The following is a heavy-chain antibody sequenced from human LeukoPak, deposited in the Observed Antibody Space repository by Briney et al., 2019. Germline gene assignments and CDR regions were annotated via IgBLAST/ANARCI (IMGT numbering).Heavy chain of an antibody. Sequence: GGSLRLSCAASGFTFSSYEMNWVRQAPGKGLEWVSYISSSGSTIYYADSVKGRFTISRDNAKNSLYLQMNSLGAEDTAVYYCARDVRYYYDSSGYYGIDYWGQGTLVTVSS. CDR3: ARDVRYYYDSSGYYGIDY. CDR1: GFTFSSYE. V-gene: IGHV3-48*03. CDR2: ISSSGSTI. J-gene: IGHJ4*02. D-gene: IGHD3-22*01.